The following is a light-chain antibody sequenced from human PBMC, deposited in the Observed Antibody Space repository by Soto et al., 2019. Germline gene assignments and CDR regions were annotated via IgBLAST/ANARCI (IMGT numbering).Light chain of an antibody. J-gene: IGKJ4*01. Sequence: DTVMTQSQLSLPVTPGEPASISCRSSQSLLHSNGYNYLDWYLQRPGQSPQLLIYLASVRASVVPDRFGGSGSSTDFTLKISIVEAADVGVYYCMQALQTPSFGGETKVEI. CDR3: MQALQTPS. CDR2: LAS. V-gene: IGKV2-28*01. CDR1: QSLLHSNGYNY.